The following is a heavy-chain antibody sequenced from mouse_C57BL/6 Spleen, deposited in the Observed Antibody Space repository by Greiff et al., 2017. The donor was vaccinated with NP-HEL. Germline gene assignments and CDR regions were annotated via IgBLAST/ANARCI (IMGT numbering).Heavy chain of an antibody. V-gene: IGHV1-61*01. CDR1: GYTFTSYW. J-gene: IGHJ2*01. Sequence: QVQLQQPGAELVRPGSSVKLSCKASGYTFTSYWMDWVKQRPGQGLEWIGNIYPSDSETHYNQKFKDKATLTVDKSSSTAYMQLSSLTSEDSAVYYCAREDLGGDYFDYWGQGTTLTVSS. D-gene: IGHD3-3*01. CDR3: AREDLGGDYFDY. CDR2: IYPSDSET.